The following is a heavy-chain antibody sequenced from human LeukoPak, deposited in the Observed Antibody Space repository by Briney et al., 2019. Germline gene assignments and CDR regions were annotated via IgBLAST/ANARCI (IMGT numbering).Heavy chain of an antibody. J-gene: IGHJ4*02. CDR1: GGSISSYY. Sequence: SETLSLTCTVSGGSISSYYWTWIRQPAGKGLEWIGRIHPSGTTNHNPSLRSRVIMSLDMSNNQFSLKVRSVTAADTAVYYCARETEVPGGRSWDFWGQGTLVTVSS. D-gene: IGHD6-19*01. CDR2: IHPSGTT. CDR3: ARETEVPGGRSWDF. V-gene: IGHV4-4*07.